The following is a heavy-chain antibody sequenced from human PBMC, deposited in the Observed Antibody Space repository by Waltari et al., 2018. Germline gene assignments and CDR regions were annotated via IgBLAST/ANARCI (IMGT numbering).Heavy chain of an antibody. CDR3: ARDVWPYGDYVPGDGMDV. CDR1: GYTFTSYG. Sequence: QVQLVQSGAEVKKPGASVKVSCKASGYTFTSYGISWVRQAPGQGLEWMGWISAYNGNTNYAQKLQGRVTMTTDTSTSTAYMELRSLRSDDTAVYYCARDVWPYGDYVPGDGMDVWGQGTTVTVSS. J-gene: IGHJ6*02. V-gene: IGHV1-18*01. D-gene: IGHD4-17*01. CDR2: ISAYNGNT.